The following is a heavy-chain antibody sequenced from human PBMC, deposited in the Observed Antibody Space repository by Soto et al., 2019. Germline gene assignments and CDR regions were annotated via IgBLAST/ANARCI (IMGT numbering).Heavy chain of an antibody. CDR1: GGTFSSYT. V-gene: IGHV1-69*02. D-gene: IGHD1-7*01. J-gene: IGHJ4*02. CDR2: IIPILGIA. CDR3: APQTTFTWGVDY. Sequence: QVQLVQSGAEVKKPGSSVKVSCTASGGTFSSYTISWVRQAPGQGLEWMGRIIPILGIANYAQKFQGRVTITADKSTSTAYMELSSLRSEDTAVYYCAPQTTFTWGVDYWGQGTLVTVSS.